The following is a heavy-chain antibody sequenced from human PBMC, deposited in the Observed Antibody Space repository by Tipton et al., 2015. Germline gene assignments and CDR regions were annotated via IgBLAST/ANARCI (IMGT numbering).Heavy chain of an antibody. Sequence: LRLSCTVSGGSISSSSYYWGWIRQPPGKGLEWIGSLSYSGKTDYNPPLRSRVTISVDTSKNQFSLRLSSVTAADTAVYYCARDLEHGMDVWGQGTTVTVSS. J-gene: IGHJ6*02. CDR3: ARDLEHGMDV. CDR2: LSYSGKT. D-gene: IGHD5-24*01. CDR1: GGSISSSSYY. V-gene: IGHV4-39*02.